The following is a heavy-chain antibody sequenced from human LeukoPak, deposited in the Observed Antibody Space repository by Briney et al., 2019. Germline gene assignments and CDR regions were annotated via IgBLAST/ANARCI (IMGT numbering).Heavy chain of an antibody. Sequence: PSETLSLTCAVSGYSISSGYYWGWIRQPPGKGLEWIGNLYHSGSTYYNPSLKGRVTISVDTSKNQFSLKLSSVTAADTAVYYCARLYTGSWYFGYWGQGTLVTVSS. V-gene: IGHV4-38-2*01. CDR1: GYSISSGYY. D-gene: IGHD6-13*01. CDR3: ARLYTGSWYFGY. CDR2: LYHSGST. J-gene: IGHJ4*02.